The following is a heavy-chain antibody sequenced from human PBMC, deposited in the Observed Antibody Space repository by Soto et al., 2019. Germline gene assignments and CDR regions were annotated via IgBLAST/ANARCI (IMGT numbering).Heavy chain of an antibody. V-gene: IGHV1-18*01. CDR1: GYTFTSYG. CDR3: ARDKGFEVLGYCSGGSCYPFDY. Sequence: ASVKVSCKASGYTFTSYGISWVRQAPGQGLEWMGWISAYNGNTNYAQKLQGRVTMTTDTSTSTAYMELRSLRSDDTAVYYCARDKGFEVLGYCSGGSCYPFDYWGQGTLVTVS. CDR2: ISAYNGNT. D-gene: IGHD2-15*01. J-gene: IGHJ4*02.